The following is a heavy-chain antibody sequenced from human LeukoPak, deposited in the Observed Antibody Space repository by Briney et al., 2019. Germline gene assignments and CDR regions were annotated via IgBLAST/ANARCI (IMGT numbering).Heavy chain of an antibody. CDR3: ARAFRGSYSDY. V-gene: IGHV4-59*01. CDR1: GGSISSYY. D-gene: IGHD1-26*01. J-gene: IGHJ4*02. CDR2: IYYSGST. Sequence: ASETLSLTCTVSGGSISSYYWSWIRQPPGKGLEWIGYIYYSGSTNYNPSLKSRVTISVDTSKNQFSLKLSSVTAADTAVYYCARAFRGSYSDYWGQGTLVTVSS.